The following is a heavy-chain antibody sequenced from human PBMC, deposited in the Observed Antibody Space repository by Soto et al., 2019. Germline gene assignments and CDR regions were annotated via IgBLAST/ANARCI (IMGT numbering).Heavy chain of an antibody. CDR1: GGSISSYY. Sequence: SETLSLTCTVSGGSISSYYWSWIRQPPGKGLEWIGYIYYSGSTNYNPSLKSRVTISVDTSKNQFSLKLSSVTAADTAVYYCARGGLGSLGWFDPWGQETLVTVS. J-gene: IGHJ5*02. CDR3: ARGGLGSLGWFDP. D-gene: IGHD6-13*01. V-gene: IGHV4-59*01. CDR2: IYYSGST.